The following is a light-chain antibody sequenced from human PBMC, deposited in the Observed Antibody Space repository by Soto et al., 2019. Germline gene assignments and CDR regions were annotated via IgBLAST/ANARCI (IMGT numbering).Light chain of an antibody. CDR2: DAS. V-gene: IGKV3-11*01. J-gene: IGKJ1*01. Sequence: EVVLTQSPATLSLSPGEKAILSCRASQDINTYLGWYQQKPGQPPRLLIYDASNRDSGVPARFSGSGSGTEFTLTISSLQPDDFATYYCQQHNSYSSTFGQGTKVDIK. CDR3: QQHNSYSST. CDR1: QDINTY.